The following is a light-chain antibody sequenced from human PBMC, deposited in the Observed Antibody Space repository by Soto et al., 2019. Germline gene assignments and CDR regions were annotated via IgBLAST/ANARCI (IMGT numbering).Light chain of an antibody. V-gene: IGKV3-15*01. Sequence: ERVMTQSPATLSVSPGERVTLSCRASQSVRSNLAWYQQKPGQAPRLLIYDTSTRAAGIPARFSGSGSGTEFTLTISSLQSEDVAVYYCQQYNNWPPWTFGQGTKVEIK. CDR3: QQYNNWPPWT. CDR2: DTS. CDR1: QSVRSN. J-gene: IGKJ1*01.